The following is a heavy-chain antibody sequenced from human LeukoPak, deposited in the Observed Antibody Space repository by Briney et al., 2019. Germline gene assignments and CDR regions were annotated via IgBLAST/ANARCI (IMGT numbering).Heavy chain of an antibody. J-gene: IGHJ4*02. CDR1: GGTFSSYA. V-gene: IGHV1-69*13. CDR2: IIPIFGTA. Sequence: SVKVSCKASGGTFSSYAISWVRQAPGQGLEWMGGIIPIFGTADYAQKFQGRVTITADESTSTAYMELSSLRSEDTAVYYCARDLRHGGYYFDYWGPGTLVTVSS. CDR3: ARDLRHGGYYFDY. D-gene: IGHD4-23*01.